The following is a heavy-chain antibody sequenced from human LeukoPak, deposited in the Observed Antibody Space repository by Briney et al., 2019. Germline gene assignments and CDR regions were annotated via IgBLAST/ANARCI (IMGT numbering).Heavy chain of an antibody. CDR1: GFTFSDFY. J-gene: IGHJ4*02. Sequence: AGSLRLSCAASGFTFSDFYMSWIRQAPGKGLEWVSYISTSVSTIYYATSVKGRFTISRDTAKNSLYLQMNSLRAEDTAVYYCARDEGRHSSPPGYWGQGTLVTVSS. CDR3: ARDEGRHSSPPGY. V-gene: IGHV3-11*01. D-gene: IGHD6-19*01. CDR2: ISTSVSTI.